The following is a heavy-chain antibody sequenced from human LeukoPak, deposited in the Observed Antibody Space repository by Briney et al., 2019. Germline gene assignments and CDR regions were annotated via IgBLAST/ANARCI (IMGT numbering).Heavy chain of an antibody. CDR2: ISYSGNT. J-gene: IGHJ5*02. Sequence: SETLSLTCTVSGGSIISSDYHWGWVRQPPGKGLEWIGTISYSGNTDYNPSLRSRVTISVDTSNNQFSLRLGSVTAADTAVYYCARTRWGRTTRWFDPWGQGTLVTVSS. CDR3: ARTRWGRTTRWFDP. D-gene: IGHD3-16*01. V-gene: IGHV4-39*01. CDR1: GGSIISSDYH.